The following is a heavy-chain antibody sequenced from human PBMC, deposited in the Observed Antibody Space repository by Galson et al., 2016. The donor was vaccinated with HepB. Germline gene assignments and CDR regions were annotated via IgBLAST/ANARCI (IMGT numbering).Heavy chain of an antibody. V-gene: IGHV1-3*01. J-gene: IGHJ4*02. Sequence: SVKVSCKASGYSFTNYAIHWVRQAPGQRLEWMGWINPGNGNTKYSQKFQGRVTITRDTSATTDYIELSSLGPEDTAVYYCARDPGGRSTRFDSWGQGTLVTVSS. D-gene: IGHD1-26*01. CDR2: INPGNGNT. CDR1: GYSFTNYA. CDR3: ARDPGGRSTRFDS.